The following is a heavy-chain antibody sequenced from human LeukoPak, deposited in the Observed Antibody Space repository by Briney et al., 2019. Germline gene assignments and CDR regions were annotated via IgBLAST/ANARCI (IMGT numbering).Heavy chain of an antibody. CDR1: GGSISGYY. V-gene: IGHV4-4*07. CDR3: VGDYGGNLCHY. D-gene: IGHD4-23*01. CDR2: IYTSGST. J-gene: IGHJ4*02. Sequence: SETLSLTCTVSGGSISGYYWSWIRQPAGKGLEWIGRIYTSGSTNCNPSLKSRVTMSVDTSKNQFSLKVSSVTAADTAVYYCVGDYGGNLCHYWGQGTLVTVSS.